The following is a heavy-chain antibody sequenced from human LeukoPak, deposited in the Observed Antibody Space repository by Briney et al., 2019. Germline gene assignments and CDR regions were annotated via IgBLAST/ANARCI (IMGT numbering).Heavy chain of an antibody. D-gene: IGHD3-22*01. J-gene: IGHJ3*02. Sequence: GGSLRLSCAASGFTISSYWMSWVRQAPGKGLEWVANIKQDGSEKYYVDSVKGRFTISRDNAKNSLYLQMNSLRAEDTAVYYCARETYYYDSSGYYFAFDIWGQGTMVTVSS. CDR3: ARETYYYDSSGYYFAFDI. CDR1: GFTISSYW. V-gene: IGHV3-7*01. CDR2: IKQDGSEK.